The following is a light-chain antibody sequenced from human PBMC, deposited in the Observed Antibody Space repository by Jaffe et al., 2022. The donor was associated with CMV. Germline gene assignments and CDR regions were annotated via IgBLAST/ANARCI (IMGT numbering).Light chain of an antibody. CDR2: DVN. CDR3: CSYGDSYTYV. Sequence: QSALTQPRSVSGSPGQSVTLSCTGTSSDVGGYNYVSWYQQHPGKAPKLMIYDVNKRPSGVPDRFFGSKSGNTASLTISGLQAEDEADYYCCSYGDSYTYVFGTGTKVTVL. CDR1: SSDVGGYNY. J-gene: IGLJ1*01. V-gene: IGLV2-11*01.